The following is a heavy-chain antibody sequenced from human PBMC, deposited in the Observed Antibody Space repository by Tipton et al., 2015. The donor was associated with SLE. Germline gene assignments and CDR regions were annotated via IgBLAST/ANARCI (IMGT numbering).Heavy chain of an antibody. CDR2: INHSGNT. Sequence: TLSLTCAVYGGSFSSYYWSWIRQSPGKGLEWIGKINHSGNTNYNLSLKSRVTISVDTSKNQFSLKLSSVTAADTAVYYCARHPRGVWYFDLWGRGTLVTVSS. CDR3: ARHPRGVWYFDL. CDR1: GGSFSSYY. J-gene: IGHJ2*01. D-gene: IGHD3-10*01. V-gene: IGHV4-34*01.